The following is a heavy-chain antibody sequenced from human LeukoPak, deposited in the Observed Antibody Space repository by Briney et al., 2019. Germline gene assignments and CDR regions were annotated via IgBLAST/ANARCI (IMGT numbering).Heavy chain of an antibody. J-gene: IGHJ6*02. D-gene: IGHD3-10*01. Sequence: ASVKVSCKASGYTFTSYDINWVRQATGQGLEWMGWMNPNSGNTGYAQKFQGRVTMTRNTSISTAYMELSSLRSEDTAVYYCASSPGSTMVRGVRYYYYYGMDVWGQGTTVTVSS. CDR3: ASSPGSTMVRGVRYYYYYGMDV. V-gene: IGHV1-8*01. CDR2: MNPNSGNT. CDR1: GYTFTSYD.